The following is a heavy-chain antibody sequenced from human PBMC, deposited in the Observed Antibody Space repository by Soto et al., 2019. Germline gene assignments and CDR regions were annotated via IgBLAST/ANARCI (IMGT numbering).Heavy chain of an antibody. Sequence: GESRKICCNGSGYSFTSYWIGWVRQMPGKGLEWMGIIYPGDSDTRYSPSFQGQVTISADKSISTAYLQWSSLKASDTAMYYCARLRYCSSTSCYTPFDIWGQGTMVTVSS. D-gene: IGHD2-2*02. CDR1: GYSFTSYW. CDR3: ARLRYCSSTSCYTPFDI. CDR2: IYPGDSDT. J-gene: IGHJ3*02. V-gene: IGHV5-51*01.